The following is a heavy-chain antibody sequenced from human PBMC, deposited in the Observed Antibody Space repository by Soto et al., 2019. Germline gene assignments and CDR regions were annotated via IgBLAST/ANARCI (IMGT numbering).Heavy chain of an antibody. D-gene: IGHD6-13*01. J-gene: IGHJ4*02. Sequence: PGGSLRLSCAASGFTFSSYWMHWVRQAPGKGLVWVSRINSDGSSTSYADSVKGRFTISRDNAKNTLYLQMNSLRAEDTAVYYCARDEVWYSSYNQIDYWGQGTLVTVSS. V-gene: IGHV3-74*01. CDR2: INSDGSST. CDR3: ARDEVWYSSYNQIDY. CDR1: GFTFSSYW.